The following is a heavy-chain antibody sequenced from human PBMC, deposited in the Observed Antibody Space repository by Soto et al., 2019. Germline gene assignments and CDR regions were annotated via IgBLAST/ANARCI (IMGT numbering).Heavy chain of an antibody. D-gene: IGHD3-10*01. V-gene: IGHV4-59*01. CDR1: GGSISSYY. CDR3: ASLYYYGSGTHYFDY. CDR2: IYYSGST. Sequence: SETLSLTCTVSGGSISSYYWSWIRQPPGKGLEWIGYIYYSGSTNYNPSLKSRVTISVDTSKNQFSLKLSSVTAADTAVYYCASLYYYGSGTHYFDYWGQGTLVTVS. J-gene: IGHJ4*02.